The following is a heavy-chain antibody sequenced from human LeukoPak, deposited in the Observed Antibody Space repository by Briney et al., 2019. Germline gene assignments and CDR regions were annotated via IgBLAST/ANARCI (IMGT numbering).Heavy chain of an antibody. CDR3: ARGALHVAVAGLINWFDP. D-gene: IGHD6-19*01. V-gene: IGHV1-2*04. Sequence: ASVKVSCKASGYTFTGYYMHWVRQAPGQGLEWMGWINPNSGGTNYAQKFQGWVTVTRDTSISTAYMELSRLRSDDTAVYYCARGALHVAVAGLINWFDPWGQGTLVTVSS. CDR1: GYTFTGYY. J-gene: IGHJ5*02. CDR2: INPNSGGT.